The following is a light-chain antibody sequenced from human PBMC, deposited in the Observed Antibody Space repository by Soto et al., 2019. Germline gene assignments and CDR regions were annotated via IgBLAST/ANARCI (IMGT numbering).Light chain of an antibody. V-gene: IGLV2-14*03. J-gene: IGLJ1*01. CDR2: DVS. Sequence: QSVLTQPASVSGSPGQSITISCTGTSSDVGGYNYVSWYQHHPGKAPKLMIYDVSNRPSGVSNRFSGSKSGNTASLIISGLQAEDEADYYCSSYTSSSTPSTYVFGTGTKVTVL. CDR3: SSYTSSSTPSTYV. CDR1: SSDVGGYNY.